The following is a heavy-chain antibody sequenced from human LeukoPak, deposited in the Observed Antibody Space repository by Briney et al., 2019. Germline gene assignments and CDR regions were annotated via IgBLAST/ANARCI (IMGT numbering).Heavy chain of an antibody. V-gene: IGHV3-30*01. J-gene: IGHJ4*02. CDR1: GFTFSNYA. D-gene: IGHD3/OR15-3a*01. CDR2: ISSDGSTK. Sequence: GMSLRLSCAASGFTFSNYAMHWVRQAPDKGPEWVAVISSDGSTKYYAESVKGRFTISRDNSKNTLYLQMNSLRTEDTAVYYCARWLGTGYYTFDYWGQGTLVTVSS. CDR3: ARWLGTGYYTFDY.